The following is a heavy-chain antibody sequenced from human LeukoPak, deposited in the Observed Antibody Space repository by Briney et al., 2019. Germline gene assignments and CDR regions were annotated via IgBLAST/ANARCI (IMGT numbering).Heavy chain of an antibody. CDR3: ARDYGSGSYVRAFDI. CDR1: GFTFSSYA. D-gene: IGHD3-10*01. CDR2: ISSNGGST. Sequence: PGGSLRLSCAASGFTFSSYAMHWVRQAPGKGLEYVSAISSNGGSTYYANSVKGRFTISRDNSKNTLYLQMGSLRAEDMAVYYCARDYGSGSYVRAFDIWGQGTMVTVSS. V-gene: IGHV3-64*01. J-gene: IGHJ3*02.